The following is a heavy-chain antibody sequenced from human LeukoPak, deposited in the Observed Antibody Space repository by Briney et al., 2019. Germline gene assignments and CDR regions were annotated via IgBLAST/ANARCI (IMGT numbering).Heavy chain of an antibody. D-gene: IGHD3-22*01. Sequence: SETLSLTCTVSGVSMNYYFWNWIRQPAGEGLQWIGRIHSSGTTNYNPSLKSRVTMSIDMSKNQFSLRLTSVTAADTAVYYCARKYYYDSSGYVDYWGQGTLVTVSS. CDR3: ARKYYYDSSGYVDY. V-gene: IGHV4-4*07. J-gene: IGHJ4*02. CDR1: GVSMNYYF. CDR2: IHSSGTT.